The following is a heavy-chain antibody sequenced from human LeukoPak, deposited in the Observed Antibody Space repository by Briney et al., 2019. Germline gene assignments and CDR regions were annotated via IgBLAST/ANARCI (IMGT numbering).Heavy chain of an antibody. D-gene: IGHD3-22*01. V-gene: IGHV3-23*01. Sequence: PGGSLRLSCAASGFTFNNYWMSWVRQAPGKGLEWVSSISGSGRTYYADSVKGRSTISRDDSKNTLYLQMNSLRAKDTAVYYCAKDGPDSSGYYMVRFLDYWGQGTLVTVSS. CDR1: GFTFNNYW. J-gene: IGHJ4*02. CDR3: AKDGPDSSGYYMVRFLDY. CDR2: ISGSGRT.